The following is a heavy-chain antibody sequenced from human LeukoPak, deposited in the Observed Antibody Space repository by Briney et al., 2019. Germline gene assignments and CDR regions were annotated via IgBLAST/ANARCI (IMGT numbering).Heavy chain of an antibody. CDR1: VVTFSAYS. D-gene: IGHD2-2*01. V-gene: IGHV3-48*01. CDR2: FSTSSGTI. Sequence: GRSLRLSCASSVVTFSAYSMNLVHQPPGKGMKWISYFSTSSGTISYADSVKGRFTISRDNAKNSLYLQMNSLRAEDTAVYYCARDSMYAFDIWGQGTAVTVSS. J-gene: IGHJ3*02. CDR3: ARDSMYAFDI.